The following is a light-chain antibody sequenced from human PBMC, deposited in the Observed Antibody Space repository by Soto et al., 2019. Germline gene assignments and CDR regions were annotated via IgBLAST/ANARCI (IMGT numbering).Light chain of an antibody. CDR2: KVS. J-gene: IGKJ2*01. V-gene: IGKV2-30*01. CDR1: QSLVYSDGNTY. CDR3: RQGTHWPPYT. Sequence: DVVMTQSPLSLPVTLGQPASISCRSSQSLVYSDGNTYLNWFQQRPGQSPRRLIYKVSNRDSGVPDRFSGSGSGTDFTLKISRVEAEDVWVYYCRQGTHWPPYTFGQGTKLEIK.